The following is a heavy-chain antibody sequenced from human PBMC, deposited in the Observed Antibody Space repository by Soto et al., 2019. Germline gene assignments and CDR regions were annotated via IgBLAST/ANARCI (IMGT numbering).Heavy chain of an antibody. V-gene: IGHV1-69*02. CDR2: IIPILGIA. J-gene: IGHJ4*02. CDR3: ARRGAGDGYGDYVD. D-gene: IGHD4-17*01. Sequence: QVQLVQSGAEVKKPGSSVKVSCKASGGTFSSYTISWVRQAPGQGLEWMGRIIPILGIANYAQKFQGRVTXXAXKXXSTAYMELSSLRSEGTAVYYCARRGAGDGYGDYVDWGQGPLVTVSS. CDR1: GGTFSSYT.